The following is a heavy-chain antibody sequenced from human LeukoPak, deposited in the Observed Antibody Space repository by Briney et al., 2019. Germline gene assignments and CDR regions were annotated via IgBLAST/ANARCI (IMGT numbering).Heavy chain of an antibody. V-gene: IGHV3-13*04. Sequence: PGGSLRLSCAASGLTSSTYDMHWVRQATGEGLEWVSGIGKAGDTYYLGSVKGRFTISRENAKNSLYLQMNSLRSGDTAVYYCARGGYSGFDVWGQGTVVTVSS. CDR2: IGKAGDT. CDR3: ARGGYSGFDV. J-gene: IGHJ3*01. CDR1: GLTSSTYD. D-gene: IGHD5-12*01.